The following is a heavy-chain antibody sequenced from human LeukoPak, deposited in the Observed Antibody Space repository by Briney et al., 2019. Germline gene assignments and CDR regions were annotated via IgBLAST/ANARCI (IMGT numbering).Heavy chain of an antibody. CDR1: GFTFSSYA. J-gene: IGHJ4*02. CDR3: AKSKLLWFGDLFDY. Sequence: GGSLRLSCSASGFTFSSYAMHWVRQAPGKGLEYVSAISSNGGSTYYADSVKGRFTISRDNSKNTLYLQMNSLRAEDTAVYYCAKSKLLWFGDLFDYWGQGTLVTVFS. V-gene: IGHV3-64*04. D-gene: IGHD3-10*01. CDR2: ISSNGGST.